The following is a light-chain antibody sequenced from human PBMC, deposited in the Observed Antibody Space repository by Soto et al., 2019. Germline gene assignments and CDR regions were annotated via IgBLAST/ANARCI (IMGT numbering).Light chain of an antibody. Sequence: QSVLTQPPSVSAAPGQKVTISCSGSSSNIGKNYVSWYQQLPGTAPKLLISDNSKRPSGIPDRFSGSKSGTSATLGITGLQTGDEADYYCGTWDSSLSAYVFGTGTKVTV. CDR2: DNS. V-gene: IGLV1-51*01. CDR3: GTWDSSLSAYV. J-gene: IGLJ1*01. CDR1: SSNIGKNY.